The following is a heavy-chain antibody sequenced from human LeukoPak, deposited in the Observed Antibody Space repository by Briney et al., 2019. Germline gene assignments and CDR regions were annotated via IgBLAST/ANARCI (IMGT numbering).Heavy chain of an antibody. Sequence: GGSLRLSCAASGFSFSDFYMSWIRQAPGMGLEWISYIGTRSNPIYYADSVKGRFTISRDNSKNTLHLQMSGLRAEDTARYYCAKAPVGHCSGAFCYHFDSWGQGTLVTVSS. V-gene: IGHV3-11*01. CDR3: AKAPVGHCSGAFCYHFDS. D-gene: IGHD2-15*01. CDR1: GFSFSDFY. J-gene: IGHJ4*02. CDR2: IGTRSNPI.